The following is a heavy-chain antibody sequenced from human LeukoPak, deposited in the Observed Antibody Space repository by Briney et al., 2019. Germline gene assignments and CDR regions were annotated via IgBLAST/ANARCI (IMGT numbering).Heavy chain of an antibody. CDR1: GYTFTGYY. Sequence: ASVKVSCKASGYTFTGYYIHWIRQAPGQGLEWMGWINPKNFGTKYAEKSQGRVTMTRDTSINTAYMELSRLTSDDTAVYYCARDSDLDDYSRYDHFDSWGQGTLVTVSS. D-gene: IGHD4-11*01. CDR2: INPKNFGT. CDR3: ARDSDLDDYSRYDHFDS. V-gene: IGHV1-2*02. J-gene: IGHJ4*02.